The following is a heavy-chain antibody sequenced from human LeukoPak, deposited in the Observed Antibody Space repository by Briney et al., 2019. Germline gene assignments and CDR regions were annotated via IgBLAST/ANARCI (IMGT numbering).Heavy chain of an antibody. J-gene: IGHJ4*02. Sequence: GRSLRLSCAASGFTFSSYAMHWVRQAPGKGLEWVAVISYDGSNKYYADSVKGRFTISRDNSKNTLYLQMNSPRAEDTAVYYCARGVVRAVHFDYWGQGTLVTVSS. CDR1: GFTFSSYA. CDR2: ISYDGSNK. CDR3: ARGVVRAVHFDY. D-gene: IGHD2/OR15-2a*01. V-gene: IGHV3-30-3*01.